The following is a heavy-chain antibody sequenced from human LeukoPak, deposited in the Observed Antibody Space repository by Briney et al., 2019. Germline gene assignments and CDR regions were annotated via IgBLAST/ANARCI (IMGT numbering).Heavy chain of an antibody. V-gene: IGHV1-2*06. J-gene: IGHJ4*02. CDR3: ARSMQWLVRGSYFAY. CDR2: INPNSGGT. Sequence: ASVKVSCKASGYTFTGYYMHWVRQAPGQGLEWMGRINPNSGGTNYAQKFQGRVTMTRDTSISTAYMELSGLRSDDTAVYYCARSMQWLVRGSYFAYWGQGTLVTVSS. D-gene: IGHD6-19*01. CDR1: GYTFTGYY.